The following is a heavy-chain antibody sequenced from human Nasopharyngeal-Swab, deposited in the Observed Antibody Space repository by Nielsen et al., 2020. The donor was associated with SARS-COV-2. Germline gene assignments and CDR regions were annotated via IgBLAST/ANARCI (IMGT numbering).Heavy chain of an antibody. CDR2: IYYSGIT. CDR1: GASITNTAYY. V-gene: IGHV4-39*01. CDR3: ARTTHYDYVWGSHRPPNYFDY. J-gene: IGHJ4*02. D-gene: IGHD3-16*01. Sequence: SETLSLTCSVSGASITNTAYYWGWIRQPPGKGLEWIANIYYSGITYNNPSLKSQVTISVDTSKNKLSLRLRSVTTADTAVYYCARTTHYDYVWGSHRPPNYFDYWGQGTLVTVSS.